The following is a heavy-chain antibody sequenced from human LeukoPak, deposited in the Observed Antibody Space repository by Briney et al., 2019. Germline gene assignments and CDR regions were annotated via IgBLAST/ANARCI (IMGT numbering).Heavy chain of an antibody. CDR2: INAYNGNT. J-gene: IGHJ4*02. CDR1: GCTFTNYR. D-gene: IGHD3-3*01. V-gene: IGHV1-18*01. CDR3: MIFGVVPSGFDY. Sequence: ASVTVSFKACGCTFTNYRISGVRQPRCQGVDWVGWINAYNGNTNYAQKLQGRVTMTTDTSTSTAYMELRSLRSDDTAVYFCMIFGVVPSGFDYWGQGTLVTVSS.